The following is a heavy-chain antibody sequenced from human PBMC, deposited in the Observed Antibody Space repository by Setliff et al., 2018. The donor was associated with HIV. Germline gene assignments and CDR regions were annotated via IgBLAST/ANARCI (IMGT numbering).Heavy chain of an antibody. CDR2: IYWDGDK. V-gene: IGHV2-5*02. J-gene: IGHJ6*02. CDR3: AHGVYQTRLYGMDV. D-gene: IGHD2-8*01. Sequence: SGPTLVNPTQTLTLTCTFSGFSLSTRGVGVGWILQPPGKALDWLALIYWDGDKGYSPSLRSRITITKDTSNNQVVLTMTNMDPVDTATYYCAHGVYQTRLYGMDVWGQGTTVTVSS. CDR1: GFSLSTRGVG.